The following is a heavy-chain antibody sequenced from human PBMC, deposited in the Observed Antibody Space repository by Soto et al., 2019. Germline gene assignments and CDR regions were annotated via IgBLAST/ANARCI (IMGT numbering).Heavy chain of an antibody. CDR2: ISYDGSNK. V-gene: IGHV3-30*18. CDR1: GFTFSSYG. J-gene: IGHJ4*02. Sequence: QVQLVESGGGVVQPGRSLRLSCAASGFTFSSYGMHWVRQAPGKGLEWVAVISYDGSNKYYADSVKGRFTISRDNSKNTLYLQMNSLRAEDTAVYYCAKGGHMVRGPRGYFDYWGQGTLVTVSS. D-gene: IGHD3-10*01. CDR3: AKGGHMVRGPRGYFDY.